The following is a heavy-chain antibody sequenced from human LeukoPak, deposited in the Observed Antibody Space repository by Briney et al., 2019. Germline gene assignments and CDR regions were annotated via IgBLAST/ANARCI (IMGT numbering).Heavy chain of an antibody. J-gene: IGHJ6*02. CDR3: ARGGGSGSYRTNYYYYGMDV. D-gene: IGHD3-10*01. V-gene: IGHV3-7*04. Sequence: PGRSLRLSCAASGFTFSSYGMHWVRQAPGKGLEWVANAKQDGSEKYYVDSVKGRFAISRDNAKNSLYLQMNSLRAEDTAVYYCARGGGSGSYRTNYYYYGMDVWGQGTTVTVSS. CDR2: AKQDGSEK. CDR1: GFTFSSYG.